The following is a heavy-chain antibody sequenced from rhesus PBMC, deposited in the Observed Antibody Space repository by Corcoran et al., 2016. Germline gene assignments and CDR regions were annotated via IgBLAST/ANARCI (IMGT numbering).Heavy chain of an antibody. V-gene: IGHV4-122*02. CDR1: GYSISSGYG. J-gene: IGHJ4*01. D-gene: IGHD6-31*01. Sequence: QLQLQESGPGLVKPSETLSLTCAVSGYSISSGYGWSWFRQPPRTGLGWIGYISYSGSASYNPSLKSRVTISSDTSKNQFSLKLSSVTAADTAVYYCARDRFSSDWVEVFDYWGQGVLVTVSS. CDR2: ISYSGSA. CDR3: ARDRFSSDWVEVFDY.